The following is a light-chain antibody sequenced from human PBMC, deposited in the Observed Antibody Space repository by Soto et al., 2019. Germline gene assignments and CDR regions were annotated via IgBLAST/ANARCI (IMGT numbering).Light chain of an antibody. V-gene: IGKV1-39*01. CDR2: GAS. CDR1: QSIRSY. Sequence: QMNQSTSSLSASVGDRGTITFRASQSIRSYLNWYQQKPGKAPKLLIYGASSLQSGVPSRFSGSGSGTDFTLTISRLEPEDFAAYYCQQCDSSPRTFGRGTKVDIK. CDR3: QQCDSSPRT. J-gene: IGKJ1*01.